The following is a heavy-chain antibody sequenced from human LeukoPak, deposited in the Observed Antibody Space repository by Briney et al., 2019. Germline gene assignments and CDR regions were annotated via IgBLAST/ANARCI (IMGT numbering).Heavy chain of an antibody. D-gene: IGHD3-10*01. CDR2: INAGNGNT. CDR3: ARGRYYYGSGSYFLGDAFDI. V-gene: IGHV1-3*03. CDR1: GYTFTSYA. Sequence: ASVKASCKASGYTFTSYAMHWVRQAPGQRLEWMGWINAGNGNTKYSQEFQGRVTITRDTSASTAYMELSSLRSEDMAVYYCARGRYYYGSGSYFLGDAFDIWGQGTMVTVSS. J-gene: IGHJ3*02.